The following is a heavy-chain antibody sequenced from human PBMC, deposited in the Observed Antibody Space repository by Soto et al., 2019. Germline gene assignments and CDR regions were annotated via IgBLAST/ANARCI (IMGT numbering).Heavy chain of an antibody. D-gene: IGHD3-10*01. V-gene: IGHV1-18*01. CDR1: GYTFTSYG. Sequence: QVQLVQSGAEVKKPGASVKVSCKASGYTFTSYGISWVRQAPGQGVDWMGWISAYNGNPNYAQKLQGRVTMTTDTSTSTAYMEVRSLRSYDTAVYYCARDRARVLFGEFRDSMDVCGQGTTVTVSS. CDR2: ISAYNGNP. CDR3: ARDRARVLFGEFRDSMDV. J-gene: IGHJ6*02.